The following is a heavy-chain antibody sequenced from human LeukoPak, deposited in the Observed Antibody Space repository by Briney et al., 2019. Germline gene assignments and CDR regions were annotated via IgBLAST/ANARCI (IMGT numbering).Heavy chain of an antibody. CDR1: GGSISSYY. D-gene: IGHD3-3*01. J-gene: IGHJ5*02. CDR2: IYTSGST. Sequence: SETLSLTCTVSGGSISSYYWSWIRQPPGKGLEWIGYIYTSGSTNYNPSLKSRVTISVDTSKNQFSLKLSSVTAADTAVYYCARSSYDFWSGSFDPWGQGTLATVSS. CDR3: ARSSYDFWSGSFDP. V-gene: IGHV4-4*09.